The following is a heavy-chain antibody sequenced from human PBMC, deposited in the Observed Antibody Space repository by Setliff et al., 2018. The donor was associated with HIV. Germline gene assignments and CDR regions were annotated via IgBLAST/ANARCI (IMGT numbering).Heavy chain of an antibody. D-gene: IGHD1-26*01. Sequence: GGSLRLSCAASGFTFSSYSMNWVRQTPGKGLEWVAGINWNGGSTGYADSVRGRCTISRDNAKNSLYLQMNTLRAEDTAVYYCARDRYIGSSTDYWGQGTLVTVSS. CDR2: INWNGGST. V-gene: IGHV3-20*04. J-gene: IGHJ4*02. CDR3: ARDRYIGSSTDY. CDR1: GFTFSSYS.